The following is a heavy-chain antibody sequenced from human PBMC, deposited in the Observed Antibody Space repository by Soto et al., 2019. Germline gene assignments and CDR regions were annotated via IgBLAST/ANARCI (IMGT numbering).Heavy chain of an antibody. Sequence: QVQLQQWGAGLLKPSETLSLTGAVYGGSFSDYYWSWIRQPRGKGLEWIGEINHSGGTNYNPSLKSRVTISVDTSKNQFSLKLSSVTATDTAVYYCARDGPTDAFDIWGQGTMVTVSS. J-gene: IGHJ3*02. CDR1: GGSFSDYY. CDR3: ARDGPTDAFDI. CDR2: INHSGGT. D-gene: IGHD4-17*01. V-gene: IGHV4-34*01.